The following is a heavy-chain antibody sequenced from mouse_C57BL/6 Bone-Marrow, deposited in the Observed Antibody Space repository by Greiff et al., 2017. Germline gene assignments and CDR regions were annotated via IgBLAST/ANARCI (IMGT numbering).Heavy chain of an antibody. CDR2: INPSSGYT. Sequence: VKLMESGAELAKPGASVKLSCKASGYTFTRYWMHWVKQRPGQGLEWIGYINPSSGYTKYNQKFKDKATLTADKSSSTAYMQLSSLTYEDSAVYYCARRGYDYDDAMDYWGQGTSVTVSS. V-gene: IGHV1-7*01. CDR3: ARRGYDYDDAMDY. J-gene: IGHJ4*01. D-gene: IGHD2-4*01. CDR1: GYTFTRYW.